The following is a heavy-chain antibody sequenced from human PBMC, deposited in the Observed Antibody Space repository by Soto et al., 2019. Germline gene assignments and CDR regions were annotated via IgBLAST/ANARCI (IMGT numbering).Heavy chain of an antibody. CDR1: GGTFSSYT. CDR3: ARDLMVRGATENWFDP. CDR2: IIPILGIA. V-gene: IGHV1-69*08. D-gene: IGHD3-10*01. Sequence: QVQLVQSGAEVKKPGSSVKVSCKASGGTFSSYTISWVRQAPGQGLEWMGRIIPILGIANYAQKFQGRVTITADKSTSTAYMELSSLRSEDTAVYYCARDLMVRGATENWFDPWGQGTLVTVSS. J-gene: IGHJ5*02.